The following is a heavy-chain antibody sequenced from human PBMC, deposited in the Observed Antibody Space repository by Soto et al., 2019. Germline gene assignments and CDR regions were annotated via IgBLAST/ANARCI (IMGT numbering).Heavy chain of an antibody. CDR2: LYADGTT. D-gene: IGHD4-4*01. V-gene: IGHV3-66*01. Sequence: GSLRLSCAGSGLTVSINYMSWVRQAAGKGLEWVSILYADGTTHYADSVRGRFTISRDNSKNTLYLQMNSLRVDDTAMYYCARAPTITTIFDSWGQGTLVTVS. CDR1: GLTVSINY. CDR3: ARAPTITTIFDS. J-gene: IGHJ4*02.